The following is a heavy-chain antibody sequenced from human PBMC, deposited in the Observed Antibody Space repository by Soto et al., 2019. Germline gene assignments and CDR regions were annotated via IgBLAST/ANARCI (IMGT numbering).Heavy chain of an antibody. V-gene: IGHV4-39*01. CDR2: IYYSGST. Sequence: SETLSLTCTVSGGSISSSSYYWGWIRQPPGKGLEWIGSIYYSGSTYYNPSLKSRVTISVDTSKNQFSLKLSSVTAADTAVYYCARHAVTNYFDYWGQGTLVTVSS. J-gene: IGHJ4*02. CDR1: GGSISSSSYY. D-gene: IGHD4-17*01. CDR3: ARHAVTNYFDY.